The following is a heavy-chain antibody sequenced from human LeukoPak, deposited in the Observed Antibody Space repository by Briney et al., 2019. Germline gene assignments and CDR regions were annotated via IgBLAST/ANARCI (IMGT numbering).Heavy chain of an antibody. J-gene: IGHJ6*03. D-gene: IGHD6-13*01. V-gene: IGHV1-18*01. CDR2: ISTFNGNT. Sequence: ASVKVSCKASGYTFSNYGINWVRQAPGQGLEWMGWISTFNGNTNYAQNLQGRVTMTTDTSTTTAYMELRSLISDDTAVYYCARVRIAAAGYTSWYYYYMDVWGKGTTVTVSS. CDR3: ARVRIAAAGYTSWYYYYMDV. CDR1: GYTFSNYG.